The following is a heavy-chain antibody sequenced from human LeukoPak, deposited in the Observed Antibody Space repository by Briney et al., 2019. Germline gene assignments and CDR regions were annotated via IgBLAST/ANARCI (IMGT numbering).Heavy chain of an antibody. D-gene: IGHD2-2*01. CDR2: ISGSGGST. V-gene: IGHV3-23*01. Sequence: GGSLRLSCAASGFTFSSYAMSWVRQAPGKGLEWVSAISGSGGSTYYADSVKGRFTISRDNSKNTLYLQMNSLRAEDTAAYYCAKGGKQLLSFDYWGQGTLVTVSS. CDR3: AKGGKQLLSFDY. CDR1: GFTFSSYA. J-gene: IGHJ4*02.